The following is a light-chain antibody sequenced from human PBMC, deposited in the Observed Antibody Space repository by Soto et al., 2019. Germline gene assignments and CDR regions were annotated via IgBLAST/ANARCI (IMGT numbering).Light chain of an antibody. V-gene: IGLV3-21*02. Sequence: SYELTQPPSVSVAPGQTARITCGGNNIGSKSVHWYQQKPGQAPVLVVYGDSDRPSGIPERFSGSNSGNTATLTISRVEAGDEADYYCQVWDSSSDHPRVFGTGTKLTVL. CDR1: NIGSKS. J-gene: IGLJ1*01. CDR3: QVWDSSSDHPRV. CDR2: GDS.